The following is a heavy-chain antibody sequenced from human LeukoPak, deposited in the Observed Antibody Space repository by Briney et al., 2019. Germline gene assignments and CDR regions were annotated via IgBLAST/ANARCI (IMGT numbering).Heavy chain of an antibody. CDR1: GFTFTTYW. V-gene: IGHV3-7*01. D-gene: IGHD3-10*01. Sequence: GESLRLSCAASGFTFTTYWMSWVRQAPGKGLEWVANIKQDGSEKYYVDSVKGRFTISRDNAKNSLYLQMNSLRAEDTAVYYCARTLLWFGKRLLARFDYWGQGTLVTVSS. CDR3: ARTLLWFGKRLLARFDY. CDR2: IKQDGSEK. J-gene: IGHJ4*02.